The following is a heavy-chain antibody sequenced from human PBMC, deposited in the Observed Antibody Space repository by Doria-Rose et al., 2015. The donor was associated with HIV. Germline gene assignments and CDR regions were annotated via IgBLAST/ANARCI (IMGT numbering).Heavy chain of an antibody. Sequence: QVQLQESCPGLVKPSETLSLTCIVSGGSISNKYWSWVRQSPGKRLECIGYIYYTGTTIHTTSLNSQATISVDTSKTQFSTKLSSVTAADTAVYYCARLGCGDDCNSQSYAFDIWGQGTMATVSS. CDR1: GGSISNKY. CDR2: IYYTGTT. J-gene: IGHJ3*02. D-gene: IGHD2-21*01. CDR3: ARLGCGDDCNSQSYAFDI. V-gene: IGHV4-59*01.